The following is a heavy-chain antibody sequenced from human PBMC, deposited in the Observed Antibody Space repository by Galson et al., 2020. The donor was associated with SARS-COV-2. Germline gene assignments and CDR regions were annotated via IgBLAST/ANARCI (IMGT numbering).Heavy chain of an antibody. CDR3: AKANDVVVAPALDY. D-gene: IGHD2-2*01. V-gene: IGHV3-23*01. Sequence: GESLKISCAASGFTFSTYAMTWVRQAPGKGLEWVSAISGSGGRTDYADSVKGRFTISRDNSKNTMYLQMNSLRAEDTAVYYCAKANDVVVAPALDYWGQGTLVTVSS. J-gene: IGHJ4*02. CDR2: ISGSGGRT. CDR1: GFTFSTYA.